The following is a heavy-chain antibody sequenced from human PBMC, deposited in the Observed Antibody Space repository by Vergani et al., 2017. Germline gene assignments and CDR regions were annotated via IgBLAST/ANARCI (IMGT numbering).Heavy chain of an antibody. Sequence: QVQLQESGPGLVRPSQTLSLTCTVSGGSISSGSYYWSWFRQPAGKGPEWIGRFYTGGGTSHNPSLKSRVTISVDTSKNQFSLQLSSVTAADTAVYYCARDPLYSTTWPFLLLDMDVWGQGTTVTVSS. D-gene: IGHD6-13*01. CDR3: ARDPLYSTTWPFLLLDMDV. J-gene: IGHJ6*02. V-gene: IGHV4-61*02. CDR2: FYTGGGT. CDR1: GGSISSGSYY.